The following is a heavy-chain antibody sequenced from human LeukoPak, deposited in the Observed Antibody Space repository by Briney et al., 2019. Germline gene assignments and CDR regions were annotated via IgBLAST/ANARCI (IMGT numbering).Heavy chain of an antibody. CDR1: GGSISSYY. CDR3: ASSPFGYGDSCNWFDP. V-gene: IGHV4-4*07. CDR2: IYTSGST. D-gene: IGHD4-17*01. J-gene: IGHJ5*02. Sequence: SETLSLTCTVSGGSISSYYWSWIRQPAGKGLEWIGRIYTSGSTNYNPSLKGRVTMSVDTSKNQFSLTLSSVTAADTAVYYCASSPFGYGDSCNWFDPWGQGTLVTVSS.